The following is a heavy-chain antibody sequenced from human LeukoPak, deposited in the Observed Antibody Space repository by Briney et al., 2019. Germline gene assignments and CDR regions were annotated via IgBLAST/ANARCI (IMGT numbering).Heavy chain of an antibody. CDR1: GFTFSSYS. D-gene: IGHD3-3*01. V-gene: IGHV3-23*01. CDR2: ISGSGGST. Sequence: GGSLRLSCAASGFTFSSYSMNWVRQAPGKGLEWVSAISGSGGSTYYADSVKGRFTISRDNSKNTLYLQMNSLRAEDTAVYYCAKGITIFGVVSNDAFDIWGQGTMVTVSS. CDR3: AKGITIFGVVSNDAFDI. J-gene: IGHJ3*02.